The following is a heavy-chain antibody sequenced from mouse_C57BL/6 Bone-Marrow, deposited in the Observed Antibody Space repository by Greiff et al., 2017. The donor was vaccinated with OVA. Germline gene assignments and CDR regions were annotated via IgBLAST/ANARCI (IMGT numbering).Heavy chain of an antibody. CDR3: ERTVVEDAMDY. J-gene: IGHJ4*01. CDR1: GFTFSDYG. D-gene: IGHD1-1*01. V-gene: IGHV5-17*01. CDR2: ISSGSSTI. Sequence: EVQLMESGGGLVKPGGSLKLSCAASGFTFSDYGMHWVRQAPEKGLEWVAYISSGSSTIYYADTVKGRFTISRDNAKNTLFLQMTRLRSEDTAMYYGERTVVEDAMDYWGQGTSVTVSS.